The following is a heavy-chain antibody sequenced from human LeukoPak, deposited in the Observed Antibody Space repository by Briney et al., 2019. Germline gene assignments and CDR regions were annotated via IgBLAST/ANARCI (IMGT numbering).Heavy chain of an antibody. Sequence: NPSETLSLTCTVSGGSISGSSYYWGWIRQPPGKGLEWIGTIYYTGSTYYNPSLKSRVTISVDTSKNQFSLNLTSVTAADTAVYYCARFDYSSSSYYFDYWGQGTLVTVSS. D-gene: IGHD6-6*01. J-gene: IGHJ4*02. CDR1: GGSISGSSYY. V-gene: IGHV4-39*07. CDR3: ARFDYSSSSYYFDY. CDR2: IYYTGST.